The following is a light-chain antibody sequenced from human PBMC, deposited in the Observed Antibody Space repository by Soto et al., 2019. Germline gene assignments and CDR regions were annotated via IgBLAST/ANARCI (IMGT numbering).Light chain of an antibody. CDR2: GAS. Sequence: EIVLTQSPGTLSLSPGERATLSCRAAQSINSNNLAWYQQRPGQGPRLLIYGASTRATGIPDRFSGSGSGTDFTLTITRVEPEDFAMYYCQQYGSPALSFGGGTKLEI. J-gene: IGKJ4*01. V-gene: IGKV3-20*01. CDR1: QSINSNN. CDR3: QQYGSPALS.